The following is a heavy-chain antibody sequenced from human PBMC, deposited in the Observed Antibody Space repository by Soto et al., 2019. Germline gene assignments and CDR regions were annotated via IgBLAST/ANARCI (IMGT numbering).Heavy chain of an antibody. CDR2: ISYDGSNK. V-gene: IGHV3-30-3*01. CDR1: GFTFSNYA. D-gene: IGHD6-13*01. J-gene: IGHJ4*01. CDR3: ARDAGHSSSWYRQYLDS. Sequence: GGSLRLSCAASGFTFSNYAMHWVRQAPGKGLVWVAVISYDGSNKNYADSVKGRFTISRDNSKNTVFLQMNSLRAEDMAVYYCARDAGHSSSWYRQYLDSWGHGTLVTVSS.